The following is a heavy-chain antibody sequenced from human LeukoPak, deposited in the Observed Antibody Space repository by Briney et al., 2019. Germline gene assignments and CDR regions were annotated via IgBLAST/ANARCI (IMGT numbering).Heavy chain of an antibody. CDR1: GYIFTGYY. CDR3: ASLYYYDSSGQPFDY. Sequence: GASVKVSCKASGYIFTGYYMHWVRQAPGQGLEWMGWINANSGGTKYAQKFQGRVTMTRDTSISTAYMELSSLRSDDTAVYYCASLYYYDSSGQPFDYWGQGTLVTVSS. V-gene: IGHV1-2*02. J-gene: IGHJ4*02. CDR2: INANSGGT. D-gene: IGHD3-22*01.